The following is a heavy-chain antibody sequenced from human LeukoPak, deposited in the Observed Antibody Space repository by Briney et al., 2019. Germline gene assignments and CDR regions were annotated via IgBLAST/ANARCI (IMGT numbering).Heavy chain of an antibody. V-gene: IGHV4-34*01. CDR3: ARHGEGPNCSGGSCYSGRYNWFDP. CDR1: GGSFSGYY. J-gene: IGHJ5*02. CDR2: INHSGST. D-gene: IGHD2-15*01. Sequence: PSETLSLTCAVYGGSFSGYYWSWIRQPPGRGLEWIGEINHSGSTNYNPSLKSRVTISVDTSKNQFSLKLSSVTAADTAVYYCARHGEGPNCSGGSCYSGRYNWFDPWGQGTLVTVSS.